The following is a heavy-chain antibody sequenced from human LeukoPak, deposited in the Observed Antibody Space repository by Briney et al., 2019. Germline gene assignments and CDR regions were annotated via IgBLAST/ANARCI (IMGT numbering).Heavy chain of an antibody. CDR2: IYYSGST. V-gene: IGHV4-59*01. D-gene: IGHD1-20*01. J-gene: IGHJ4*02. Sequence: SETLSLTCTVSGGSISSYYWSGIRQPPGKGLEWIGYIYYSGSTNYNPSLKSRVTISVDTSKNQFSLKLSSVTAADTAVYYCASYNWNDVEDYWGQGTLVTVSS. CDR3: ASYNWNDVEDY. CDR1: GGSISSYY.